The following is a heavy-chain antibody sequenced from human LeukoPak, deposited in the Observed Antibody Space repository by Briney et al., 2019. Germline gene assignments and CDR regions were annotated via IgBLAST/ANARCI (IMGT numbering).Heavy chain of an antibody. V-gene: IGHV1-69*13. CDR2: IIPIFGTA. CDR3: AADPYYDFWSGTRAFDI. D-gene: IGHD3-3*01. Sequence: ASVKVSCKASGGTFSSYAISWVRQAPGQGLEWMGGIIPIFGTANYAQKFQGRVTITADESTSTAYMELSSLRSEDTAVYYCAADPYYDFWSGTRAFDIWGQGTMVTVSS. CDR1: GGTFSSYA. J-gene: IGHJ3*02.